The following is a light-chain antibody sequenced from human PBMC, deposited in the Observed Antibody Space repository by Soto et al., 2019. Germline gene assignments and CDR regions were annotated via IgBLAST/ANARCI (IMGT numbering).Light chain of an antibody. Sequence: QSVLTQPASVSGSPGQSITISCSGTSSYVGSYNLVSWYQQHPGKAPKLMIYEATKRPSGVSNRFSGSKSGNTASMTISGLQAEDEADYYCCSYALSATAVFGGGTKLTVL. J-gene: IGLJ2*01. CDR1: SSYVGSYNL. CDR3: CSYALSATAV. CDR2: EAT. V-gene: IGLV2-23*01.